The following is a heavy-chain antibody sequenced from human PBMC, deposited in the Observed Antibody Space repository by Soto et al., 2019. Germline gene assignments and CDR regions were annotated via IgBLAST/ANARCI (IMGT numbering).Heavy chain of an antibody. CDR3: AKGDYIWGSYRYFSGYYMDV. Sequence: GGSLRLSCAASGFTFSSYSMNWVRQAPGKGLEWVSSISSSSSYIYYADSVKGRFTTSRDNAKNSLYLQMNSLRAEETAVYYCAKGDYIWGSYRYFSGYYMDVWGKGTTVTVSS. D-gene: IGHD3-16*02. CDR1: GFTFSSYS. J-gene: IGHJ6*03. CDR2: ISSSSSYI. V-gene: IGHV3-21*01.